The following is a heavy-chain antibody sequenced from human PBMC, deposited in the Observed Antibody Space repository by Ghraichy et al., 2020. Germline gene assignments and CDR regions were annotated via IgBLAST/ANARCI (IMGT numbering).Heavy chain of an antibody. J-gene: IGHJ4*02. CDR1: GGSISSGGYY. D-gene: IGHD2-2*02. V-gene: IGHV4-31*02. CDR3: ARGRLTYTTALASPDYFDY. CDR2: IYYSGST. Sequence: SETLSLTCTVSGGSISSGGYYWSWIRQHPGKGLEWIGYIYYSGSTYYNPSLKSRVTISVDTSKNQFSLKLSSVTAADTAVYYCARGRLTYTTALASPDYFDYWGQGTLVTVSS.